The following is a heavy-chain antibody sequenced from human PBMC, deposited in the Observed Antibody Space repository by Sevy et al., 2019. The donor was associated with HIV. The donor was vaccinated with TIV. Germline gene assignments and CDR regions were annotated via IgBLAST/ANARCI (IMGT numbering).Heavy chain of an antibody. CDR1: GDSVSSNSAA. D-gene: IGHD1-20*01. V-gene: IGHV6-1*01. J-gene: IGHJ6*02. Sequence: SQNLSLTCAISGDSVSSNSAAWNWVRQSPSRGLEWLGRTFYRSTWFVDYAASVKSRIIISRDTSKNQVSLQLKSVTPEDTAMYFCARDGLTYGGLDVWGQGTTVTVSS. CDR2: TFYRSTWFV. CDR3: ARDGLTYGGLDV.